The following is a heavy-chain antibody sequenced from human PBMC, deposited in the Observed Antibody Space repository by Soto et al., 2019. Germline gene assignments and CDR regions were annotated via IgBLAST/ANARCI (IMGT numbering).Heavy chain of an antibody. Sequence: SETLSLTCTVSGGSISSYYWSWIRQPPGKGLEWIGYIYHSGNTYDNPSLKSRVTISVDRSKNQFSLKLSSVTAADTAVYYCARGNYYYDSSGDFSNWFDPWGQGTLVTVSS. CDR2: IYHSGNT. CDR1: GGSISSYY. D-gene: IGHD3-22*01. CDR3: ARGNYYYDSSGDFSNWFDP. V-gene: IGHV4-59*12. J-gene: IGHJ5*02.